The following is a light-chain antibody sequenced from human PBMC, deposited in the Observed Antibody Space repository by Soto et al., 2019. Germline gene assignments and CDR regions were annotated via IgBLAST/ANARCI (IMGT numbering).Light chain of an antibody. CDR2: DTN. V-gene: IGLV7-43*01. J-gene: IGLJ3*02. Sequence: QTVVTQEPSLTVSPGGTVTLTCASNTGAVTSDYFPNWFQQKPGQAPKSLIYDTNNKDSWTPARFSGSLLGGKAALTLSGVQPEDEAEYYCLPYYGGAWVFGGGTKLTVL. CDR1: TGAVTSDYF. CDR3: LPYYGGAWV.